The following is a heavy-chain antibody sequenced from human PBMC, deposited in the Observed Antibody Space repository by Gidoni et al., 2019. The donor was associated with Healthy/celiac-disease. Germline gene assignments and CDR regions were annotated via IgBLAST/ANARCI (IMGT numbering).Heavy chain of an antibody. CDR3: AKDLRDYYDSSGYEY. J-gene: IGHJ4*02. CDR1: GFAFCSYA. Sequence: EVQLLDSGGGLVQPGGSLRISCAASGFAFCSYAMSWVRQAPGKGLEWVSAISGSGGSTYYADSVKGRFTISRDNSKNTLYLQMNSLRAEDTAVYYCAKDLRDYYDSSGYEYWGQGTLVTVSS. CDR2: ISGSGGST. V-gene: IGHV3-23*01. D-gene: IGHD3-22*01.